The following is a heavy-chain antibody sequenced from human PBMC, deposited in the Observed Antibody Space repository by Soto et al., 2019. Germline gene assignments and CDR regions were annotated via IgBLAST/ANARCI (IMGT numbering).Heavy chain of an antibody. CDR3: ASHRYQYYFDY. V-gene: IGHV1-69*01. CDR2: IIPIFGTA. Sequence: QVQLVQSGAEVKKPGASVKVSCKASGGTFSSDAIIWVRQAPGPGLEWMGGIIPIFGTANYAQKFQGRVTITADESTSTAYMELRSLRSEDTAVYYCASHRYQYYFDYWGQGTLVTVSS. CDR1: GGTFSSDA. J-gene: IGHJ4*02. D-gene: IGHD2-2*01.